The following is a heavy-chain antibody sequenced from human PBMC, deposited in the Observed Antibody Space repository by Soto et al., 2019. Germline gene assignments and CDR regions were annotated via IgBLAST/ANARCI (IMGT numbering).Heavy chain of an antibody. CDR2: NYYSGST. J-gene: IGHJ4*02. Sequence: SETLSLTCTVSGGSISSGDYYWGWIRQPPGKGLEWIGSNYYSGSTYYNPSLKSRVTISVDTSKNQFSLKLSSVTAADTAVYYCARRGSSSWYGYWGQGTLVTVSS. D-gene: IGHD6-13*01. CDR1: GGSISSGDYY. CDR3: ARRGSSSWYGY. V-gene: IGHV4-39*01.